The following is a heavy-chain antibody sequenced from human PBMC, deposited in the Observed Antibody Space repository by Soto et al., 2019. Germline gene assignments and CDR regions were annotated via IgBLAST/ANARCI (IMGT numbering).Heavy chain of an antibody. Sequence: ASVKVSCKASGYTFTNYDINWVRQATGQGLEWMGWMNPNSGNTGYAQKLQGRVTMTRNTSMSTASMELSSLRSEDTAVYYCARGPMSCTSRSPPYFFHYWAQGTLVTVSS. D-gene: IGHD2-8*01. CDR1: GYTFTNYD. CDR2: MNPNSGNT. CDR3: ARGPMSCTSRSPPYFFHY. V-gene: IGHV1-8*01. J-gene: IGHJ4*02.